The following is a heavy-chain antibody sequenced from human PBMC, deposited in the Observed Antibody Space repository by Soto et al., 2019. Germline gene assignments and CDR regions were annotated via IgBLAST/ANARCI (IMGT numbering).Heavy chain of an antibody. CDR1: GYSCTSYW. V-gene: IGHV5-51*01. J-gene: IGHJ6*03. CDR3: ARHDNYYYYYMDV. CDR2: IYPGDSDT. Sequence: GESLKISCKGSGYSCTSYWIGWVRQMPGKGLEWMGIIYPGDSDTRYSPSFQGQVTISADKSISTAYLQWSSLKASDTAMYYCARHDNYYYYYMDVWGKGTTVTVSS.